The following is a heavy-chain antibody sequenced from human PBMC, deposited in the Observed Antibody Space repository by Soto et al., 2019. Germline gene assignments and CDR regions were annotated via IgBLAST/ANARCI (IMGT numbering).Heavy chain of an antibody. CDR1: GYSFTSYW. Sequence: GESLEISCKGSGYSFTSYWIGWVRQMPGKGLEWMGIIYPGDSDTRYSPSFQGQVTISADKSISTAYLQWSSLKASDTAMYYCARRTNGYYYGMDVWGQGTTVTVSS. CDR3: ARRTNGYYYGMDV. V-gene: IGHV5-51*01. D-gene: IGHD2-8*01. J-gene: IGHJ6*02. CDR2: IYPGDSDT.